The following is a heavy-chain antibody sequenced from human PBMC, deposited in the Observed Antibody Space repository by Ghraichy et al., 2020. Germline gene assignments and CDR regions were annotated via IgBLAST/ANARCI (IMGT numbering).Heavy chain of an antibody. J-gene: IGHJ4*02. D-gene: IGHD1-1*01. CDR1: GFIFSQYW. CDR2: INEPGSER. V-gene: IGHV3-7*04. Sequence: GESLNISCAGSGFIFSQYWLSWARQTPGKGLEWVGNINEPGSERCYVGSVEGRFIISRDNAKKLLYLQMESLTAEDTGVYYCARNDMAGTADYWGQGTPVTVSS. CDR3: ARNDMAGTADY.